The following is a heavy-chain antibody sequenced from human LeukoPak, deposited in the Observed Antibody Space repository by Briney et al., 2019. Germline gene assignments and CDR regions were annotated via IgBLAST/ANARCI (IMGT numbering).Heavy chain of an antibody. D-gene: IGHD6-13*01. J-gene: IGHJ5*02. CDR3: ARGSIAAAEGSHWFDP. Sequence: PSETLSLTCTVSGGSISSYYWSWIRQPPGKGLERIGYIYYSGSTNYNPSLKSRVTISVDTSKNQFSLKLSSVTAADTAVYYCARGSIAAAEGSHWFDPWGQGTLVTVSS. V-gene: IGHV4-59*01. CDR2: IYYSGST. CDR1: GGSISSYY.